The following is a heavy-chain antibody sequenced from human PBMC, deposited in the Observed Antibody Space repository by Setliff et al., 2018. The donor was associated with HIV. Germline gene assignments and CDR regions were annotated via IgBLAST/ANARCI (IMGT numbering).Heavy chain of an antibody. CDR1: GDSISSDFY. CDR3: ARGSYRGSGYFVRYFDS. Sequence: SETLSLTCTVSGDSISSDFYWGWIRQPPGKGLEWIASIYHSGNTYYMPSLQSRVTISVDMSKNQFSLKLNSVTAADTAVYYCARGSYRGSGYFVRYFDSWAQGMLVTVSS. D-gene: IGHD3-3*01. V-gene: IGHV4-38-2*02. J-gene: IGHJ4*02. CDR2: IYHSGNT.